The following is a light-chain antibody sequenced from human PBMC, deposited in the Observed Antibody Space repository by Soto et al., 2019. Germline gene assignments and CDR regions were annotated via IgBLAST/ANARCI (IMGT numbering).Light chain of an antibody. CDR2: DDD. CDR1: TSNIGSHN. CDR3: GSWDSSLSADV. V-gene: IGLV1-51*01. Sequence: QSVLTQPPSVSAAPGQKVTISCSGSTSNIGSHNVFWYQQVPGGAPKLLIYDDDKRPSGIPDRFSGSKSGTSATLGITGFQTGDEADYYCGSWDSSLSADVFATGTKLTVL. J-gene: IGLJ1*01.